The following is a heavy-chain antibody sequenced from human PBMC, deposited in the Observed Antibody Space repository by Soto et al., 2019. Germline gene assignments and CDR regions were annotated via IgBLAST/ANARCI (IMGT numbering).Heavy chain of an antibody. CDR2: IGYGGQT. J-gene: IGHJ5*02. CDR1: GGSVSGKFDY. CDR3: AREVQRYCNGDRCSATPGLRWFET. Sequence: LQLQESGPGLVKPSETLSLTCTVSGGSVSGKFDYWGAWAWIRQHPGKRLEWIGTIGYGGQTSAKKSLESRITKTVDTSRNQFSMRLSSVTAADTAIYYCAREVQRYCNGDRCSATPGLRWFETWGQGTLVPGTS. V-gene: IGHV4-39*02. D-gene: IGHD2-15*01.